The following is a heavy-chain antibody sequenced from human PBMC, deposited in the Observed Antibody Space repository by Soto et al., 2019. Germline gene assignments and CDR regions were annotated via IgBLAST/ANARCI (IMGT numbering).Heavy chain of an antibody. CDR1: GFTFSSYA. CDR3: ARGRSPSLVGITVAGSSPTPFDY. CDR2: ISYDGSNK. V-gene: IGHV3-30-3*01. J-gene: IGHJ4*02. Sequence: QVQLVESGGGVVQPGRSLRLSCAASGFTFSSYAMHWVGQAPGKGLEWVAVISYDGSNKYYADSVKGRFTISRDNSKNTLYLQMNRLRAEDTAVYYCARGRSPSLVGITVAGSSPTPFDYWGQGTLVTVSS. D-gene: IGHD6-19*01.